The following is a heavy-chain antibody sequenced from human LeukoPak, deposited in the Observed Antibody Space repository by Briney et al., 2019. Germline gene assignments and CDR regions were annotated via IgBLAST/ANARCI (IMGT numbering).Heavy chain of an antibody. Sequence: PGGSLRLSCAASGFTFNIYWMTWVRQAPGKGLEWVSHISSSSSTIYYADSVKGRFTISRDNAKNSLYLQMNSLRAEDTAVYYCARQAYCGGDCYSDWFDPWGQGTLVTVSS. D-gene: IGHD2-21*02. J-gene: IGHJ5*02. CDR1: GFTFNIYW. CDR3: ARQAYCGGDCYSDWFDP. V-gene: IGHV3-48*04. CDR2: ISSSSSTI.